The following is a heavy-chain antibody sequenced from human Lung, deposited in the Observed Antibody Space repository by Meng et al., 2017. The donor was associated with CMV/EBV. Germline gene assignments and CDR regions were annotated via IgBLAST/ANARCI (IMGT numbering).Heavy chain of an antibody. D-gene: IGHD6-19*01. Sequence: GESXKISCAASGFTFSSYAMHWVRQAPGKGLEWVAVISYDGSYKYYADSGKGRFTISRDNSKNTLYLHMNSLRAADTAVYYCARDLSFSGWYRNAFDIWGQGXMVTVSS. CDR2: ISYDGSYK. CDR3: ARDLSFSGWYRNAFDI. V-gene: IGHV3-30*04. CDR1: GFTFSSYA. J-gene: IGHJ3*02.